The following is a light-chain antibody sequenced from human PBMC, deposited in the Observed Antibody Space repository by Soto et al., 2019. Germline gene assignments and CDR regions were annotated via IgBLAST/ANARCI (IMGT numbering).Light chain of an antibody. J-gene: IGLJ1*01. Sequence: QSVLTQPPSASGAPGQRVTISCSGSASNIRRDPVNWYQQVPGTAPKLLIYENNHRPSGVPDRFSGSKSGTSASLVITGLQSDDEPEYFCAGWDGSLKGFVFGTGTKVTLL. CDR1: ASNIRRDP. CDR2: ENN. CDR3: AGWDGSLKGFV. V-gene: IGLV1-44*01.